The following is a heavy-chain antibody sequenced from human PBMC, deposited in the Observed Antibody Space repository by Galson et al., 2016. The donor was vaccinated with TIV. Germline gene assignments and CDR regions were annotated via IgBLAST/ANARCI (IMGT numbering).Heavy chain of an antibody. CDR2: ISGYSGNT. J-gene: IGHJ4*02. CDR1: GYTFSSYS. D-gene: IGHD4-17*01. Sequence: SVKVSSKASGYTFSSYSINWVRQAPGQGLEWMGWISGYSGNTNYAQKFQGRVTMTTDTSTGTAYMELRSLRSDDTAVYYCARGATVTPYSFFDYWGQGTLVTVFS. V-gene: IGHV1-18*04. CDR3: ARGATVTPYSFFDY.